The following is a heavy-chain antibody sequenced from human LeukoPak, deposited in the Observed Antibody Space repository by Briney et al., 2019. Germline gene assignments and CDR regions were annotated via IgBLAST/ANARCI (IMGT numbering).Heavy chain of an antibody. V-gene: IGHV3-7*01. CDR2: IKQDGTEK. D-gene: IGHD3-10*01. J-gene: IGHJ4*02. CDR3: ATMVRGVMNYFDY. CDR1: GFTFTTYW. Sequence: PGESLRLSCAASGFTFTTYWMSWVRQAPGKGLEWVANIKQDGTEKYYVDSVKGRFTISRDNSKNTLHLQMNSLRAEDTAVYYCATMVRGVMNYFDYWGQGTLVTVSS.